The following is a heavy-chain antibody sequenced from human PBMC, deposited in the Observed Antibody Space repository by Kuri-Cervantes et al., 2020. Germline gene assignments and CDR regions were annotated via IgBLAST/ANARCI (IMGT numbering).Heavy chain of an antibody. CDR3: ARIYGSGWSAALDY. CDR1: GYTFTSYG. J-gene: IGHJ4*02. Sequence: ASVKVSCKASGYTFTSYGISWVRQAPGQGLEWMGWISAYNGNTNYAQKLQGRVTMTTDTSTSTAYMELRSLRSGDTAVYYCARIYGSGWSAALDYWGQGTLVTVSS. V-gene: IGHV1-18*01. D-gene: IGHD6-19*01. CDR2: ISAYNGNT.